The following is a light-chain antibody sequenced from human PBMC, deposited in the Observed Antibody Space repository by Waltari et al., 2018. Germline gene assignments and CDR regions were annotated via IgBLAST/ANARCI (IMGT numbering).Light chain of an antibody. CDR3: SSYSISSNYYV. CDR1: TSDIGYYKY. V-gene: IGLV2-14*03. Sequence: QSALTRPASVSGSPGQSITISCTGTTSDIGYYKYVSWYQQHPGKAPKLIIYDVSHRPSGVSDRFSGSKSGNTASLTISGLRAEDEADYHCSSYSISSNYYVFGTGTTVTVL. J-gene: IGLJ1*01. CDR2: DVS.